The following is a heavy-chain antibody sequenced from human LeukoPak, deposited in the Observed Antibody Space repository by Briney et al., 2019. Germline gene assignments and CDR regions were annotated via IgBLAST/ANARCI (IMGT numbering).Heavy chain of an antibody. V-gene: IGHV1-2*02. J-gene: IGHJ5*02. CDR2: INPNSGGT. CDR1: GYTFTGYY. Sequence: ASVKVSCKASGYTFTGYYMHWVRRAPGQGLEWMGWINPNSGGTNYAQKFQGRVTMTRDTSISTAYMELSRLRSDDTAVYYCARAGRAYSSGWYWFDPWGQGTLVTVSS. D-gene: IGHD6-19*01. CDR3: ARAGRAYSSGWYWFDP.